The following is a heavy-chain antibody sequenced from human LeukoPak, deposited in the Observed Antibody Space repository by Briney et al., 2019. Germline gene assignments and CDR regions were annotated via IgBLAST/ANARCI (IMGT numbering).Heavy chain of an antibody. D-gene: IGHD3-3*01. J-gene: IGHJ4*02. V-gene: IGHV3-49*04. CDR3: TSSYYDFWSGF. Sequence: PGGSLRLSCTTSGFTFGDYAMTWVRQAPGKGLEGVGFIRSKAYGGATEYAASVKGRFTISRDDSKSIAYLQMNSLKTEDTAVYYCTSSYYDFWSGFWGQGTLVTVSS. CDR2: IRSKAYGGAT. CDR1: GFTFGDYA.